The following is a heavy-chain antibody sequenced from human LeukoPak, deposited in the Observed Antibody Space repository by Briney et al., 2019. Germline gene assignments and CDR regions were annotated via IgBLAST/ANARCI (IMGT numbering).Heavy chain of an antibody. CDR1: GYTFTSYY. V-gene: IGHV1-46*01. D-gene: IGHD3-3*01. J-gene: IGHJ6*03. CDR2: INPSGGST. Sequence: ASVKVSCKASGYTFTSYYMHWVRQAPGQGLEWMGIINPSGGSTSYAQKFQGRVTMTRDTSTSTVYMELSSLRSEDTAVYYCARAFDNDFWSGYLRSYYMDVWGKGTTVTVSS. CDR3: ARAFDNDFWSGYLRSYYMDV.